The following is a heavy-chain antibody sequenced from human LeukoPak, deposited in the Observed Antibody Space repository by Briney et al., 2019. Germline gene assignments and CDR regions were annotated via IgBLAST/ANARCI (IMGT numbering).Heavy chain of an antibody. Sequence: PGGSLRLSCAASGFTFSSNYMSWVRQAPGKGLEWVSVIYSGGSTYYADSVKGRFTISRDNSKNTLYLQMNSLRAEDTAVYYCAREYSSGWRYYYYYMDVWGKGTTVTVSS. CDR2: IYSGGST. J-gene: IGHJ6*03. D-gene: IGHD6-19*01. CDR1: GFTFSSNY. CDR3: AREYSSGWRYYYYYMDV. V-gene: IGHV3-53*01.